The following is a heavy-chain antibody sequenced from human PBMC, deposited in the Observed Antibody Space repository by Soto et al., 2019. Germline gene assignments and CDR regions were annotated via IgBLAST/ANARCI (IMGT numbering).Heavy chain of an antibody. CDR1: GFTFSSYA. J-gene: IGHJ3*02. Sequence: GGSLRLSCAASGFTFSSYAMSWVRQAPGKGLEWVSAISGSGGSTYYADSVKGRFTISRDNSKNTLYLQMNSLRAEDTAVYYCAKDTPIPSYYYDSSGYSLGVRGAFDIWGQGTMVTVSS. CDR3: AKDTPIPSYYYDSSGYSLGVRGAFDI. D-gene: IGHD3-22*01. CDR2: ISGSGGST. V-gene: IGHV3-23*01.